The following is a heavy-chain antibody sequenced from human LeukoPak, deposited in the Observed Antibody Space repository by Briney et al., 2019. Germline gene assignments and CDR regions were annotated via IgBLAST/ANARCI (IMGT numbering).Heavy chain of an antibody. Sequence: PCETLSLTCAVSGASISSHYWSWIRQSPGKGLEWIGYIYYSGSTNYNPSLKSRVTISVDTSKNQFSLKLSSVTAADTAVYYCTRDLANSWYYYWGRGILVTVSS. J-gene: IGHJ4*02. CDR1: GASISSHY. V-gene: IGHV4-59*11. CDR3: TRDLANSWYYY. CDR2: IYYSGST. D-gene: IGHD6-13*01.